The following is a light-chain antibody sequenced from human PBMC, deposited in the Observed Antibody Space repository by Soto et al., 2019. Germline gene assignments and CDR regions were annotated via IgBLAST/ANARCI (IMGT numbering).Light chain of an antibody. Sequence: DIQMTQSPSSLSASFGDRVTITCRAGQVIRNDLGCYQQKPGKAPKRLIYAAYTLQSGVPSRFSGSGSGTEFTLTISSLHAEDFATYYCLQHYRYPRTFGQGTKVDTK. V-gene: IGKV1-17*01. J-gene: IGKJ1*01. CDR3: LQHYRYPRT. CDR2: AAY. CDR1: QVIRND.